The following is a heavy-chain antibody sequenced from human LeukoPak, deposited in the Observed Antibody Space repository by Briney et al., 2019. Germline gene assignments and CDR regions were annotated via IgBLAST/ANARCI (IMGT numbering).Heavy chain of an antibody. Sequence: VASVKVSCKASGYTFTGYYMHWVRQAPGQGLEWMGWINPNSGGTNYAQKFQGRVTMTRDTSISTAYMELSRLRSDDTAVYYCASTGITMVRGVIISWFDPWGQGTLVTVSS. CDR2: INPNSGGT. CDR1: GYTFTGYY. V-gene: IGHV1-2*02. CDR3: ASTGITMVRGVIISWFDP. D-gene: IGHD3-10*01. J-gene: IGHJ5*02.